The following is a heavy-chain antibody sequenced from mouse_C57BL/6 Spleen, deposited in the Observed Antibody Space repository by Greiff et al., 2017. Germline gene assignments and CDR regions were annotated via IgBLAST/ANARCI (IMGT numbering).Heavy chain of an antibody. CDR1: GYTFTGYW. CDR2: ILTGSGST. CDR3: ARSDSNYTAWFAY. Sequence: VKLQQSGAELMKPGASVKLSCKATGYTFTGYWIEWVKQRPGHGLEWIGGILTGSGSTNYNEKFKGKATFTADTSSNTAYMQLSSLTTEDSAIYYCARSDSNYTAWFAYWGQGTLVTVSA. D-gene: IGHD2-5*01. J-gene: IGHJ3*01. V-gene: IGHV1-9*01.